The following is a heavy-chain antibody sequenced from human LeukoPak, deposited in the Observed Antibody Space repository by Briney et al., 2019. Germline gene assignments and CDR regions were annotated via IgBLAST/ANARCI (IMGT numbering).Heavy chain of an antibody. CDR2: INPSDGSI. Sequence: GASVKVSCKASGCIFTNYYMHWVRQAPGQGLEWMGIINPSDGSISYAQKFQGRVIMTRDTSTSTVYMDLSSLRSEDTAVYYCARDREVGTTRKYFDYWGQGTLVTVSS. CDR3: ARDREVGTTRKYFDY. D-gene: IGHD1-26*01. CDR1: GCIFTNYY. J-gene: IGHJ4*02. V-gene: IGHV1-46*01.